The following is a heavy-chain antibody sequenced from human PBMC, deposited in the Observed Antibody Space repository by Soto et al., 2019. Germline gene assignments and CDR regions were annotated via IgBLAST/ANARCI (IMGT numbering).Heavy chain of an antibody. Sequence: SETLSLTCTVSGGSSSSHYWGWIRQPPGKGLEWIGYIHYSGSTNYNPSLKSRVTISIETSKNQFSLKLSSVTLADTAVYYCARANSCSNGVCYNMGWFDPWGQGTLVTVSS. D-gene: IGHD2-8*01. CDR1: GGSSSSHY. V-gene: IGHV4-59*11. CDR3: ARANSCSNGVCYNMGWFDP. CDR2: IHYSGST. J-gene: IGHJ5*02.